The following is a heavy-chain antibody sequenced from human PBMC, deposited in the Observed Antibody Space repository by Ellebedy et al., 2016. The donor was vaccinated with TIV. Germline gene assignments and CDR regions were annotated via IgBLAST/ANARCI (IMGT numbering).Heavy chain of an antibody. V-gene: IGHV4-59*01. Sequence: MPGGSLRLSCTVSAGSTSPYYWPWIRQPPGKALEWTGNVYYSGSPNYNTSLKSRVTISLDTSKKQFSLKLDSVTAADTAVYYCARGFMSKWLDPWGRGILVTVAS. CDR3: ARGFMSKWLDP. J-gene: IGHJ5*02. CDR1: AGSTSPYY. CDR2: VYYSGSP.